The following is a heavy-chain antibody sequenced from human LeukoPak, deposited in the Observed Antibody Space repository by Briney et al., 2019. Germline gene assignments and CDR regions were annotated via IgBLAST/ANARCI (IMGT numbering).Heavy chain of an antibody. Sequence: GGSLRLSCAASGFTLSSYSMNWVRQAPGKGLEWVSSISSSSSYIYYADSVKGRFTIYRDNAKKSLYMQMNRLRDEDTAVYYCARGKVKGISGYIDVCGKGTTFTVSS. CDR1: GFTLSSYS. CDR2: ISSSSSYI. J-gene: IGHJ6*03. CDR3: ARGKVKGISGYIDV. V-gene: IGHV3-21*01. D-gene: IGHD3-3*01.